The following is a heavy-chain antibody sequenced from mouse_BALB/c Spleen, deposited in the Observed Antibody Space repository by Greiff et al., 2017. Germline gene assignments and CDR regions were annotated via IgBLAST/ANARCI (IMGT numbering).Heavy chain of an antibody. D-gene: IGHD2-1*01. V-gene: IGHV1S34*01. CDR3: AMVTDGYYAMDY. CDR1: GYSFTGYY. CDR2: ISCYNGAT. J-gene: IGHJ4*01. Sequence: LVKTGASVKISCKASGYSFTGYYMHWVKQSHGKSLEWIGYISCYNGATSYNQKFKGKATFTVDTSSSTAYMQFNSLTSEDSAVYYCAMVTDGYYAMDYWGQGTSVTVSS.